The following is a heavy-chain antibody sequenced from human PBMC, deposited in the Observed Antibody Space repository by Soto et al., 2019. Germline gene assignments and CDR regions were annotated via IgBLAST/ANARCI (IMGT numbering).Heavy chain of an antibody. CDR1: GGTFSSYA. Sequence: QVQLVQSGAEVKKPGSSVKVSCKASGGTFSSYAISWVRQAPGQGLEWMGGIIPIFGTANYAQKFQGRVTITADESTSTAYMELSSLRSEDTAVYYCARDLSAPRVGEQWLGGFDYWGQGTLVTVSS. CDR3: ARDLSAPRVGEQWLGGFDY. V-gene: IGHV1-69*01. D-gene: IGHD6-19*01. CDR2: IIPIFGTA. J-gene: IGHJ4*02.